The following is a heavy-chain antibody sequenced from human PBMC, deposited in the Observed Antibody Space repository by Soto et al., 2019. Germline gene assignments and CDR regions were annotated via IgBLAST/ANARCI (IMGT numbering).Heavy chain of an antibody. V-gene: IGHV4-61*01. CDR2: IDSSGNT. Sequence: PSETLSLTCAVSRASVSSGNYYWSWIRQPPQPPGRGLEWIGYIDSSGNTNYNPSLKSRVIISVDTSKNQFSLKLSSVTAADTAVYYCARDARITMVRGVSYYYGMDVWGQGTKVTVSS. J-gene: IGHJ6*02. D-gene: IGHD3-10*01. CDR1: RASVSSGNYY. CDR3: ARDARITMVRGVSYYYGMDV.